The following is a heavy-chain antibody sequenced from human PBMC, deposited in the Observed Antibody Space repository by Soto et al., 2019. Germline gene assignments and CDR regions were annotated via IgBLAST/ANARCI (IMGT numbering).Heavy chain of an antibody. CDR1: GFTFSSYS. CDR3: ARGRYDFWSGLVPDAEEQAGGMDV. J-gene: IGHJ6*02. D-gene: IGHD3-3*01. Sequence: GGSLRLSCAASGFTFSSYSMNWVRQAPGKGLEWVSSISSSSSYIYYADSVKGRFTISRDNAKNSLYLQMNSLRAEDTAVYYCARGRYDFWSGLVPDAEEQAGGMDVWGQGTTVTVSS. CDR2: ISSSSSYI. V-gene: IGHV3-21*01.